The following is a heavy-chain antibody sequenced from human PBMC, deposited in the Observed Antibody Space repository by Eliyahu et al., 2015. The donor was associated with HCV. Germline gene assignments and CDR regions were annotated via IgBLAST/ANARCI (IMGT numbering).Heavy chain of an antibody. J-gene: IGHJ4*02. CDR3: AKARPDYYETYYFDQ. D-gene: IGHD3-16*01. CDR2: VSGSGITT. V-gene: IGHV3-23*01. Sequence: EVQLLESGGGLVQPGGSLRLSCAASGFTFSSYAMSWARQAPGKGLEWVSVVSGSGITTYYADSVKGRFTISRDNSMNTLYLHMSSLRAEDTAVYYCAKARPDYYETYYFDQWGQGTLVTVSS. CDR1: GFTFSSYA.